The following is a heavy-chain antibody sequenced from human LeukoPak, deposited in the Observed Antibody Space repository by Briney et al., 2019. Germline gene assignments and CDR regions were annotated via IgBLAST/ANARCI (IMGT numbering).Heavy chain of an antibody. V-gene: IGHV3-48*04. CDR3: ARDSSSSWSDY. CDR1: GFTFSSYW. Sequence: QPGGSLRLSCAASGFTFSSYWMSWVRQAPGKGLEWVSYISSSGSTIYYADSVKGRFTISRDNAKNSLYLQMSSLRAEDTAVYYCARDSSSSWSDYWGQGTLVTVSS. CDR2: ISSSGSTI. J-gene: IGHJ4*02. D-gene: IGHD6-13*01.